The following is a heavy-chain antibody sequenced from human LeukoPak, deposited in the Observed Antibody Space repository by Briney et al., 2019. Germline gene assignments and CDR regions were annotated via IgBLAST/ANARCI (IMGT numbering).Heavy chain of an antibody. CDR1: GYTFTSYD. J-gene: IGHJ5*02. CDR2: MNPNSGNT. D-gene: IGHD3-3*01. Sequence: ASVKVSCKASGYTFTSYDINWVRQATGQGLEWMGWMNPNSGNTGYAQKFQGRVTMTRNTSTSTAYMELSSLRSEDTAVYYCARGRRVGGVLRFLEWGNWFDPWGQGTLVTVSS. CDR3: ARGRRVGGVLRFLEWGNWFDP. V-gene: IGHV1-8*01.